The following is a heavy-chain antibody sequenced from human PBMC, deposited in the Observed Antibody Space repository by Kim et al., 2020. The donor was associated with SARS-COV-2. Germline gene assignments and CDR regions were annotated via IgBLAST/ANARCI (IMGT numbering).Heavy chain of an antibody. CDR3: ARAGIDAFDI. D-gene: IGHD1-20*01. V-gene: IGHV3-13*01. Sequence: DTYYPGSVKGRFTISRENAKNSLYLQMNSLRAGDTAVYYCARAGIDAFDIWGQGTMVTVSS. J-gene: IGHJ3*02. CDR2: DT.